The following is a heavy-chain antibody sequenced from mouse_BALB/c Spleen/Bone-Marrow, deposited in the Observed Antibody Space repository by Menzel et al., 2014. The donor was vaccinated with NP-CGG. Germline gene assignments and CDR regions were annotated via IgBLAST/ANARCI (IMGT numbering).Heavy chain of an antibody. CDR2: IYPGDGST. J-gene: IGHJ3*01. Sequence: QVLLKHSGPELVKPGASVKMSCKASGYTFTSYYIHWVKQRPGQGLEWIGWIYPGDGSTKYNEKFKGKTTLTADKSSSTAYMLLSSLTSEDSAIYFCARGDYYYGSSRAWFAYWGQGTLVTVSA. V-gene: IGHV1S56*01. D-gene: IGHD1-1*01. CDR3: ARGDYYYGSSRAWFAY. CDR1: GYTFTSYY.